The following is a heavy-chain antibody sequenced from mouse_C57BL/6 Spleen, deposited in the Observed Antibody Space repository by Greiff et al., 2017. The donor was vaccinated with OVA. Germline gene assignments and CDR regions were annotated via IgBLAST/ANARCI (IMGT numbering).Heavy chain of an antibody. Sequence: VQLQQSGPGLVKPSQSLSLTCSVTGYSITSGYYWNWIRQFPGNKLEWMGYISYDGSNNYNPSLKNRIPITRDTSKNQFFLKLNSVTTEDTATYYCAREIYYGSSFNYFDYWGQGTTLTVSS. D-gene: IGHD1-1*01. CDR1: GYSITSGYY. J-gene: IGHJ2*01. CDR2: ISYDGSN. V-gene: IGHV3-6*01. CDR3: AREIYYGSSFNYFDY.